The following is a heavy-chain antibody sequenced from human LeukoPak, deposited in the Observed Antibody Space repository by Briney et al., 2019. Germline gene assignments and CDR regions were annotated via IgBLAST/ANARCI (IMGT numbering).Heavy chain of an antibody. J-gene: IGHJ4*02. D-gene: IGHD3-10*01. Sequence: SETLSLTCAVYGVSISSDNWWTWVRQPPGKGLEWIGETHRSGDTKYNPSHNGRVTISMDNSKNQLSLNLISVTAADTAIYFCATRHHSRTYMVPLDSWGQGTLVTASS. CDR1: GVSISSDNW. V-gene: IGHV4/OR15-8*02. CDR3: ATRHHSRTYMVPLDS. CDR2: THRSGDT.